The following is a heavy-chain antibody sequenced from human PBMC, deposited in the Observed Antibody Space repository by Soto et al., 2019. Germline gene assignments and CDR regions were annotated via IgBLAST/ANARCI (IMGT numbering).Heavy chain of an antibody. D-gene: IGHD3-3*01. CDR3: ARGGKLRFLERGDYYGMDV. Sequence: QVQLQESGPGLVKPSGTLSLTCAVSGGSISSSNWWSWVRQPPGKGLEWIGEIYHSGSTNYNPSLKSRVTISVDKSKNQFSLKLSSVTAADTAVYYCARGGKLRFLERGDYYGMDVWGQGTTVTVSS. CDR2: IYHSGST. V-gene: IGHV4-4*02. CDR1: GGSISSSNW. J-gene: IGHJ6*02.